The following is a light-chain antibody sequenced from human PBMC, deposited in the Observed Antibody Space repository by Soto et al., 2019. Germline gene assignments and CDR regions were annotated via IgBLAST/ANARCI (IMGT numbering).Light chain of an antibody. Sequence: EIMLTQTPAILSASPGDAITLSCRASQRIGRDLAWYQQRRGQAPRLLIYGPSTRATGVPARFSGSGSGAEYTLTITNLQAEDFAVYYFQQYNDWPPSFGGGTKVEI. CDR3: QQYNDWPPS. J-gene: IGKJ4*01. CDR2: GPS. CDR1: QRIGRD. V-gene: IGKV3-15*01.